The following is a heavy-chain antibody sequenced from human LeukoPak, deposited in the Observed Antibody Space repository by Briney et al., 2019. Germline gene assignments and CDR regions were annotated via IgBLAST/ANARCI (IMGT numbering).Heavy chain of an antibody. Sequence: SETLSLTCTVSDGSISSSGYYWGWIRQPPGKGLEWIGSIHNSGSTYYNPSLKSRATISVDTSKNQISLKVSSVTAADSALYFCARQRTSGSASNLRVAQIDSWGQGTLVTVSS. D-gene: IGHD3-3*01. J-gene: IGHJ4*02. CDR3: ARQRTSGSASNLRVAQIDS. V-gene: IGHV4-39*01. CDR2: IHNSGST. CDR1: DGSISSSGYY.